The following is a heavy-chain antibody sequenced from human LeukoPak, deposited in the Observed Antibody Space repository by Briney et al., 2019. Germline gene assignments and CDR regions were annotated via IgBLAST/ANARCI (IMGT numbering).Heavy chain of an antibody. CDR2: IYPDDSDT. V-gene: IGHV5-51*01. D-gene: IGHD3-3*01. J-gene: IGHJ5*02. CDR1: GYSFTSYW. CDR3: ARSSVNWFDP. Sequence: GESLKISCKGSGYSFTSYWIAWVRQMPGKGLEWMGIIYPDDSDTRYSPSFQGQVTITADKSISTAYLQWSSLKASDTAIYYCARSSVNWFDPWGQGTLVTVSS.